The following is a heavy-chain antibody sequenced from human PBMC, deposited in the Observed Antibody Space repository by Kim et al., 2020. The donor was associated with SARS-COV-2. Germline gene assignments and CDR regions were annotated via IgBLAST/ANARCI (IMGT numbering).Heavy chain of an antibody. CDR2: ISGSGGST. Sequence: EGSLRLSCAASGFTFSSYAMSWVRQAPGKGLEWVSAISGSGGSTYYADSVKGRFTISRDNSKNTLYLQMNSLRAEDTAVYYCAKYEPPVVAAFYYYGMDVWGQGTTVTVSS. CDR3: AKYEPPVVAAFYYYGMDV. J-gene: IGHJ6*02. D-gene: IGHD2-15*01. V-gene: IGHV3-23*01. CDR1: GFTFSSYA.